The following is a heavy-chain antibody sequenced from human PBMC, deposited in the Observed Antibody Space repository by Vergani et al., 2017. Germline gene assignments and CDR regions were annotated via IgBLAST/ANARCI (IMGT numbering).Heavy chain of an antibody. CDR2: IYPGDSET. V-gene: IGHV5-51*03. D-gene: IGHD2-2*01. CDR1: GSSFTSYG. CDR3: ARGVVPAARDYYYYYMDV. J-gene: IGHJ6*03. Sequence: EVQLVQSGAEVKKPGESLKISCKVSGSSFTSYGMAWVGKWPGKGLEWWGIIYPGDSETGYSPSFQGQVTISADKSISTAYLQWSSLKASDTAMYYCARGVVPAARDYYYYYMDVWGKGTTVTVSS.